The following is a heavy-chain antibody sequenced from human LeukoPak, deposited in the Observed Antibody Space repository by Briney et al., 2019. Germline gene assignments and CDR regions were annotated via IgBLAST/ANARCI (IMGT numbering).Heavy chain of an antibody. CDR2: FEPEDGEP. D-gene: IGHD1-26*01. CDR3: ATADKWEPLDY. J-gene: IGHJ4*02. Sequence: GASVKVSCKASGGTFSSYAISWVRQAPGQWLEWMGGFEPEDGEPIFAQTFQGRLSMTEDTSTDTAHMELSSLTVEDTAVYYCATADKWEPLDYWGQGTLVTVSS. CDR1: GGTFSSYA. V-gene: IGHV1-24*01.